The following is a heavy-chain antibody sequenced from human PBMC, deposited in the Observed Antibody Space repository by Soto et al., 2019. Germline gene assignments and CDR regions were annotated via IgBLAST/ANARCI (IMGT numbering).Heavy chain of an antibody. CDR2: VFYSGGT. V-gene: IGHV4-30-4*01. CDR3: ARAGFSYGHLLF. CDR1: GGPIKTGDYY. J-gene: IGHJ4*02. Sequence: NPSETLSLTCNVCGGPIKTGDYYWNWIRQPPWKGLEWIGYVFYSGGTNYSPSLKSRAAISMDTSKNQFSLSLTSVTAADTAVYYCARAGFSYGHLLFWGQGIRVTVS. D-gene: IGHD3-10*01.